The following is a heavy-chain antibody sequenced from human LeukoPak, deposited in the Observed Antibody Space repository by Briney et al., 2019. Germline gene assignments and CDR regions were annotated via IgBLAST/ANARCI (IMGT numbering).Heavy chain of an antibody. J-gene: IGHJ4*02. V-gene: IGHV4-59*01. D-gene: IGHD5-18*01. CDR1: GGSISSYY. Sequence: TLSLTCTVSGGSISSYYWSWIRQPPGKGLEWIGYIYCSGSTNYNPSLKSRVTISVDTSKNQFSLKLSSVTAADTAVYYCARGQLWFDYWGQGTLVTVSS. CDR3: ARGQLWFDY. CDR2: IYCSGST.